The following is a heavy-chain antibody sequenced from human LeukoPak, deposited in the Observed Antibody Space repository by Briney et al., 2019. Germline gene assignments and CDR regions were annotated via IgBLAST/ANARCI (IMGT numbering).Heavy chain of an antibody. CDR1: GFTFSDYY. D-gene: IGHD3-10*01. J-gene: IGHJ4*02. CDR2: ISSSGSTI. Sequence: PGGSLRLSCAASGFTFSDYYMSWIRQAPGKGLEWVSYISSSGSTIHYADSVTGRFTISRDNAKNSLYLQMNSLRAEDTAVYYCARDQTSYYYGSGNSYYFDYWGQGTLVTVSS. V-gene: IGHV3-11*01. CDR3: ARDQTSYYYGSGNSYYFDY.